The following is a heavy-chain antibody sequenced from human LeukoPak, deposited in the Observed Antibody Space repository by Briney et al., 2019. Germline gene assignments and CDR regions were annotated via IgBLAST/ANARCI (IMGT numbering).Heavy chain of an antibody. D-gene: IGHD3-22*01. CDR2: INSDGRIT. J-gene: IGHJ6*03. V-gene: IGHV3-74*01. CDR1: GVTFSSYW. CDR3: ARPAPDYYGSSGYYYVHYYYYMDV. Sequence: GGSLRLSCAASGVTFSSYWMHWVRQAPGKGVVGVSRINSDGRITRYADSVKGRFTISRDNAKNTLYLQMNSLRAEDTAVYYCARPAPDYYGSSGYYYVHYYYYMDVWGKGTTVTVSS.